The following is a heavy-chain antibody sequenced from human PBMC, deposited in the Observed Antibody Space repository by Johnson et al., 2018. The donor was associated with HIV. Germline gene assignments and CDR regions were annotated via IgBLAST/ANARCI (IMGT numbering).Heavy chain of an antibody. J-gene: IGHJ3*02. CDR1: GFTFSSYG. CDR3: ARGTYCGGDCFWVGDAFDI. CDR2: ISYEGSNK. D-gene: IGHD2-21*02. Sequence: QVQLVESGGGVVQPGRSLRLSCAASGFTFSSYGMHWVRQAPGKGLEWVAVISYEGSNKYYADSVKGRFTISRDNSKNTLYLQMNSLRAEDMAVYYCARGTYCGGDCFWVGDAFDIWGQGTMVTVSS. V-gene: IGHV3-30*03.